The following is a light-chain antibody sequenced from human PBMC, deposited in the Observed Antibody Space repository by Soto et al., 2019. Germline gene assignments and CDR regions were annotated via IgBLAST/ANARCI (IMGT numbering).Light chain of an antibody. CDR3: QKYNSAPWT. CDR1: QGISNY. J-gene: IGKJ1*01. Sequence: DIQMTQSPSSLSASVGDRVTITCRASQGISNYLAWYQQKPGKVPTLLIYAASTLQSGVPSRFSGSGSGTDFTLPISSLQPEDIANYYCQKYNSAPWTFGQGTKVEIK. CDR2: AAS. V-gene: IGKV1-27*01.